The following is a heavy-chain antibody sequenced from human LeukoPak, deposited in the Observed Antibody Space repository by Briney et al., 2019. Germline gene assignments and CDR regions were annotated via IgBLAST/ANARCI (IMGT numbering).Heavy chain of an antibody. V-gene: IGHV4-34*01. CDR2: INHSGST. CDR3: ARGGWGLLWFGELLYAGYFDY. D-gene: IGHD3-10*01. CDR1: GGSFSGYY. Sequence: SETLSLTCAVYGGSFSGYYWSWIRQPPGKGLEWMGEINHSGSTNYNPSLKSRATISVDTSKNQFSLKLSSVTAADTAVYYCARGGWGLLWFGELLYAGYFDYWGQGTLVTVSS. J-gene: IGHJ4*02.